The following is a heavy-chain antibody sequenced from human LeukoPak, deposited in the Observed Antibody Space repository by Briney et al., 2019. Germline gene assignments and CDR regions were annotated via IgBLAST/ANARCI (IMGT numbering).Heavy chain of an antibody. CDR1: GGSISSYY. J-gene: IGHJ4*02. CDR3: AREIDGYYFDY. V-gene: IGHV4-59*01. CDR2: IYYSGST. Sequence: SETLSLTCTVSGGSISSYYWSWIRQPPGKGLEWIGYIYYSGSTNYNPSLKSRVTISVDTSKIQFSLKLSSVTAADTAVYYCAREIDGYYFDYWGQGTLVTVSS. D-gene: IGHD3-22*01.